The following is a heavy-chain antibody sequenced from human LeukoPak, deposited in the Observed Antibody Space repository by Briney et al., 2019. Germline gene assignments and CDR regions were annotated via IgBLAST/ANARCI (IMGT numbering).Heavy chain of an antibody. V-gene: IGHV3-49*04. Sequence: GGSLRLSCTASGFTFVDYAMSWVRQAPGKGLEWVGFIRSKAYGGTTEYAASVKGRFTISRDDSKSIAYLQMNSLKTEDTAVYYCTRDSGLYSSPPTSPRADYWGQGTLVTVSS. CDR3: TRDSGLYSSPPTSPRADY. D-gene: IGHD6-19*01. CDR1: GFTFVDYA. CDR2: IRSKAYGGTT. J-gene: IGHJ4*02.